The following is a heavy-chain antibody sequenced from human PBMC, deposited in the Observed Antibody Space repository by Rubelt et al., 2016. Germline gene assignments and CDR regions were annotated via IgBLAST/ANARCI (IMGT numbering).Heavy chain of an antibody. V-gene: IGHV1-18*01. CDR3: ARAGEYSSSSGPYYYGMDV. J-gene: IGHJ6*02. Sequence: GLEWMGWISAYNGNTNYAQKLQGRVTMTTDTSTSTAYMELSSLRSEDTAVYYCARAGEYSSSSGPYYYGMDVWGQGTTVTVSS. D-gene: IGHD6-6*01. CDR2: ISAYNGNT.